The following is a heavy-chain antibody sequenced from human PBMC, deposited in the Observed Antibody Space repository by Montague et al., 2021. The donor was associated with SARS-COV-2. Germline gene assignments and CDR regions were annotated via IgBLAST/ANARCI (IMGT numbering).Heavy chain of an antibody. CDR1: GGSISSSNYY. Sequence: SETLSLTCTVSGGSISSSNYYWGWVRQPPGKGLEWIGNMYYSGSTYYNPSLKSRVTISIYTSKNQFSLKLSSVTAADTAVYYCARDDIVLQGVTKGMDVWGQGTMVTVSS. V-gene: IGHV4-39*07. J-gene: IGHJ6*02. CDR2: MYYSGST. CDR3: ARDDIVLQGVTKGMDV. D-gene: IGHD3-10*01.